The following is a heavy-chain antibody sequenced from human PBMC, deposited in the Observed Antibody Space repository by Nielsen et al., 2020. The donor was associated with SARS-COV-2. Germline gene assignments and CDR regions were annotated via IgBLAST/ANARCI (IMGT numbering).Heavy chain of an antibody. V-gene: IGHV3-13*04. CDR3: VRGSGSYYSSDDAFDI. J-gene: IGHJ3*02. Sequence: GESLKISCAASGFTFSSYDMHWVRQATGKGLEWVSAIGTAGDTYYPGSVKGRFTISRENAKNSLYLQMNSLRAGDTAVYYCVRGSGSYYSSDDAFDIWGQGTMVTVSS. D-gene: IGHD3-10*01. CDR2: IGTAGDT. CDR1: GFTFSSYD.